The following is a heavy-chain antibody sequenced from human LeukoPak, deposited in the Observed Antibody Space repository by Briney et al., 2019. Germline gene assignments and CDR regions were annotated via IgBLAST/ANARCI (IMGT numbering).Heavy chain of an antibody. V-gene: IGHV3-23*01. CDR1: GFTFSSHA. CDR2: ITGSGSGA. J-gene: IGHJ4*02. Sequence: GGSLRLSRTASGFTFSSHAMTWVRQAAGKGLQWVSSITGSGSGAYYADSVKGRVTISRDNSKNTPFLQMDSLRAEDTAMYYCAKVRGDHAHLQDDFDYWGQGTLVTVSS. CDR3: AKVRGDHAHLQDDFDY. D-gene: IGHD2-21*02.